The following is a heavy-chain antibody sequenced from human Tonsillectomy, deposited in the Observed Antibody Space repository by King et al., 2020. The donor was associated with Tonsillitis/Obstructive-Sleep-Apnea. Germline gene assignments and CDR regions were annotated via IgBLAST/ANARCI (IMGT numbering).Heavy chain of an antibody. J-gene: IGHJ3*02. Sequence: VQLVESGGGLVQPGRSLRLSCAASGFTFDDYAMYWVRHAPGKGLEWVSGISWNSGSLVYAGSVKGRFTISRDNAKNSLYLQMNSQRAEDTALYYCAKDLMIAVSGTPGDAFDISGQGTMVT. D-gene: IGHD6-13*01. CDR2: ISWNSGSL. CDR1: GFTFDDYA. V-gene: IGHV3-9*01. CDR3: AKDLMIAVSGTPGDAFDI.